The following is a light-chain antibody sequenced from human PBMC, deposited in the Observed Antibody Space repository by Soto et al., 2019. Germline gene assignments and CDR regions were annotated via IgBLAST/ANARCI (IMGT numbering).Light chain of an antibody. CDR2: GAS. CDR3: QQYNNWPRT. CDR1: QSIRSN. V-gene: IGKV3-15*01. J-gene: IGKJ1*01. Sequence: DIGTSMSAAKLSVSTRERGTLSCRASQSIRSNLAWYQQRPGQAPRLLIYGASITATGIPARFSGSGSGTEFTLTISSLQSEDFAVYYCQQYNNWPRTVGQGAKVDIK.